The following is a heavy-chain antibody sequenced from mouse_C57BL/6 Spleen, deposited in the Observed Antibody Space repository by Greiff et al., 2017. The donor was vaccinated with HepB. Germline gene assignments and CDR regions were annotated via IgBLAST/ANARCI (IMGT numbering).Heavy chain of an antibody. V-gene: IGHV1-53*01. Sequence: VQLKQPGTELVKPGASVKLSCKASGYTFTSYWMHWVKQRPGQGLEWIGNINPSNGGTNYNEKFKSKATLTVDKSSSTAYMQLSSLTSEDSAVYYCAREGGLRRGFAYWGQGTLVTVSA. CDR2: INPSNGGT. J-gene: IGHJ3*01. CDR1: GYTFTSYW. D-gene: IGHD2-4*01. CDR3: AREGGLRRGFAY.